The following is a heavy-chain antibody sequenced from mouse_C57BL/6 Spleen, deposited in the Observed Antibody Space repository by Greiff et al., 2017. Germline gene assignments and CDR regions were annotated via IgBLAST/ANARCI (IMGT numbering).Heavy chain of an antibody. CDR3: SRDWNYGSSYEVYFDD. V-gene: IGHV1-55*01. Sequence: VQLQQSGAELVKPGASVKMSCKASGYTFTSYWITWVKQRPGQGLEWIGDIYPGSGSTNYNEKFKSKATLTVDTSSSTAYMQLSSLTSEDSAVYYWSRDWNYGSSYEVYFDDWGKGTTLTVSS. CDR2: IYPGSGST. D-gene: IGHD1-1*01. J-gene: IGHJ2*01. CDR1: GYTFTSYW.